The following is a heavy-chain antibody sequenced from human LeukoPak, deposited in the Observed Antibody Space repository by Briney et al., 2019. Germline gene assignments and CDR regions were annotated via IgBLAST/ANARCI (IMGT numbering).Heavy chain of an antibody. J-gene: IGHJ4*02. CDR3: ARAPTVTSPTFDY. CDR2: ISYDGSNE. Sequence: GGSLRLSCAASGFTFSGYAMHWVRQAPGKGLEWVAVISYDGSNEYYADSVKGRFTISRDNSKNTLYLQMNSLSVDDTAVYYCARAPTVTSPTFDYWGQGTLVTVSS. D-gene: IGHD4-11*01. CDR1: GFTFSGYA. V-gene: IGHV3-30-3*01.